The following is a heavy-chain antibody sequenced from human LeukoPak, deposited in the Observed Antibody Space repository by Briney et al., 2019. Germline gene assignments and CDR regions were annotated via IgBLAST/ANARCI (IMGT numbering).Heavy chain of an antibody. D-gene: IGHD3-22*01. CDR2: IYPGDSDT. Sequence: GESLKISCKGSGYSFTSYWIGWVRQMPGKGLEWMGIIYPGDSDTRYSPSFQGQVTISADKSISTAYLQWSSLKASDTAMYYCARPYDSSGYHHGYDAFDIWGQGTMVTVSS. CDR3: ARPYDSSGYHHGYDAFDI. CDR1: GYSFTSYW. V-gene: IGHV5-51*01. J-gene: IGHJ3*02.